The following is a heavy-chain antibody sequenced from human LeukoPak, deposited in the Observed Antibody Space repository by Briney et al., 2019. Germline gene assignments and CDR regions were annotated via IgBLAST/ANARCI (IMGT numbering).Heavy chain of an antibody. CDR3: ARASDRLQPPDY. J-gene: IGHJ4*02. CDR1: GGSISNYY. V-gene: IGHV4-59*01. CDR2: IYYSGST. D-gene: IGHD4-11*01. Sequence: PSETLSLTCTVSGGSISNYYWTWLRQPPGKGLEWVGYIYYSGSTNYNPSLKRRVTISVDTSKEQFSLKLSSVTAADTAMYYCARASDRLQPPDYWGQGPLVTVSS.